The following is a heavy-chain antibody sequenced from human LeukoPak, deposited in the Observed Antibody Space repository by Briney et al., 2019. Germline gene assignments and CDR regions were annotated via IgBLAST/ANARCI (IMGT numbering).Heavy chain of an antibody. V-gene: IGHV3-23*01. J-gene: IGHJ4*02. CDR2: ISGSGGST. CDR3: AKVRLRSVTAAPTGLFDY. Sequence: GGSLRLSCAASGFTFSSYAMSWVRQAPGKGLEWVSAISGSGGSTYYADSVKGRFTISRDNSKNTLYLQMNSLRAEDTAVYYCAKVRLRSVTAAPTGLFDYWGQGTLVTVSS. CDR1: GFTFSSYA. D-gene: IGHD6-25*01.